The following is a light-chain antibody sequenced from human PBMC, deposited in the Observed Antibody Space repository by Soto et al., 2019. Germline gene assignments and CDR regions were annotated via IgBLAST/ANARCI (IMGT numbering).Light chain of an antibody. CDR3: GTWDSSLSAGV. CDR1: SSNIGSNY. CDR2: DDN. Sequence: QSVLTQPPSVSAAPGQKVTISCSGSSSNIGSNYVSWYQQLPGTAPKLLIYDDNKRPSEIPARFSGSKSGTSATLGITGLQTGDEADYYCGTWDSSLSAGVFGGGTKVTVL. J-gene: IGLJ2*01. V-gene: IGLV1-51*01.